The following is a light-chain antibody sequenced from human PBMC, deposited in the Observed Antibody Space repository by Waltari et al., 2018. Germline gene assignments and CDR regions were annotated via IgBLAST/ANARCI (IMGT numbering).Light chain of an antibody. CDR2: EAS. Sequence: DIQMTQSPSPLSASVGDRVPIPCRASQSISRWLAWYQQKPGKAPHPPIDEASTLETGVPARVSGSGSGREFTLTITSLQPDDFAAFYYQQYHSHLYSFGQGTKVEIK. CDR3: QQYHSHLYS. CDR1: QSISRW. V-gene: IGKV1-5*01. J-gene: IGKJ2*03.